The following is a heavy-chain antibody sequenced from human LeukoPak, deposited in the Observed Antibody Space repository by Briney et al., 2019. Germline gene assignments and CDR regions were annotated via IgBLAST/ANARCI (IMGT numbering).Heavy chain of an antibody. J-gene: IGHJ5*02. D-gene: IGHD1-20*01. V-gene: IGHV1-18*01. Sequence: VSVKVSCKASGYRFSSNGISWVRLAPGQGLEWVGWVSTYNSERNYAPRFQGRVTMTADTSTSTAYMELRSLRADDTAVYYCVRDNWNEFDPWGQGTLVTVSS. CDR2: VSTYNSER. CDR1: GYRFSSNG. CDR3: VRDNWNEFDP.